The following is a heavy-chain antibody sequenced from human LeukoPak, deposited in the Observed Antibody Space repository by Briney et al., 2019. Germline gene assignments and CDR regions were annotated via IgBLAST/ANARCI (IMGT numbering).Heavy chain of an antibody. Sequence: GGSLRLSCAASGFTFSGYEMNWVRQAPGKGLEWVSHIGSSGTTIYYADSVKGRFTISRDNAKNSLYLQMNSLRAEDTAVYYCAREEGGNYFDAWGQGTLVTVSS. CDR3: AREEGGNYFDA. CDR1: GFTFSGYE. V-gene: IGHV3-48*03. J-gene: IGHJ4*02. D-gene: IGHD1-26*01. CDR2: IGSSGTTI.